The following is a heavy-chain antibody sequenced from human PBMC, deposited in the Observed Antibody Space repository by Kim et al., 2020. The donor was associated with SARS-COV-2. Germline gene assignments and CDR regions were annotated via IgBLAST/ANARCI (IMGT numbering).Heavy chain of an antibody. J-gene: IGHJ5*01. Sequence: GGSLRLSCVGSGFTFSSYAIAWVRQAPGKDLEWVSAINGGGDSTYYADSVKGRFTISRDNSKNTVNLEMDSLRVEDSAMYQCVKVVVVSGATVRGWFDF. CDR3: VKVVVVSGATVRGWFDF. CDR2: INGGGDST. D-gene: IGHD2-15*01. V-gene: IGHV3-23*01. CDR1: GFTFSSYA.